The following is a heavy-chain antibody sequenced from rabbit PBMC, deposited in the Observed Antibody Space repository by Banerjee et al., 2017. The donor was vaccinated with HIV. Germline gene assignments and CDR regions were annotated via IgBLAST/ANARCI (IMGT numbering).Heavy chain of an antibody. CDR2: INTYTGKP. V-gene: IGHV1S45*01. CDR3: VRDKASISGDYGPWYFDL. D-gene: IGHD1-1*01. Sequence: QEQLVESGGGLVKPEGSLTLTCKASGFSFSDRDVMCWVRQAPGKGLQWIACINTYTGKPVYATWAKGRFTISRTSSTTVTLQMTSLTAADTATYFCVRDKASISGDYGPWYFDLWGPGTLVTVS. CDR1: GFSFSDRDV. J-gene: IGHJ4*01.